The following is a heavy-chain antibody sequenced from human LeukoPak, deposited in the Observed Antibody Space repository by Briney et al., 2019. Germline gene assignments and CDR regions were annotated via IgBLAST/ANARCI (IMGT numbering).Heavy chain of an antibody. CDR1: GGTFSSYA. V-gene: IGHV1-69*04. D-gene: IGHD6-13*01. CDR2: IIPILGIA. J-gene: IGHJ5*02. CDR3: ARDWSSWYLFRPSPHNWFDP. Sequence: ASVKVSCKASGGTFSSYAISWVRQAPGQGLEWMGRIIPILGIANYAQKFQGRVTITADKSTSTAYMELSSLRSEDTAVYYCARDWSSWYLFRPSPHNWFDPWGQGTLVTVSS.